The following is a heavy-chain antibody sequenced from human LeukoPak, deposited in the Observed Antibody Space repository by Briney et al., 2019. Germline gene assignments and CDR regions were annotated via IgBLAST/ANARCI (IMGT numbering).Heavy chain of an antibody. Sequence: PGGSLRLSCAASGFTFSDYYMSWIRQAPGKGLEWVSYISSSSSYTNYADSVKGRFTISRDNAKNSLYLQMNSLRAEDTAVYYCAREHDWFSYYHGMDVWGKGTTVTVSS. CDR3: AREHDWFSYYHGMDV. CDR1: GFTFSDYY. D-gene: IGHD3-9*01. V-gene: IGHV3-11*06. J-gene: IGHJ6*04. CDR2: ISSSSSYT.